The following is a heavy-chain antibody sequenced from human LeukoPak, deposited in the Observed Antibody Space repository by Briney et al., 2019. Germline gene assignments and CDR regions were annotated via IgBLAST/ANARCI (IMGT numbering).Heavy chain of an antibody. CDR3: ARAVTYYFDY. Sequence: PSETLSLTCAVYGGSFSGYYWSWIRQPPGKGLEWIGEINHSGSTNYNPSLKSRVTISVDTSKNQFSLKLSSVTAADTAVYYCARAVTYYFDYWGQGTLVTVS. D-gene: IGHD5-18*01. J-gene: IGHJ4*02. CDR2: INHSGST. CDR1: GGSFSGYY. V-gene: IGHV4-34*01.